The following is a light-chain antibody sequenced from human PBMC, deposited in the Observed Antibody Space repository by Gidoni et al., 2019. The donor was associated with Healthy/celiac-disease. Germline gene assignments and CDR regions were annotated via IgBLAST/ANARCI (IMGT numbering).Light chain of an antibody. CDR2: GAS. CDR1: QSVSSSY. CDR3: QQYGSSLWT. V-gene: IGKV3-20*01. J-gene: IGKJ1*01. Sequence: EIVLTQSPGTLSLSPGERATLSCRASQSVSSSYLAWYQQKPGQAPRLLIYGASSRATGLPDRFSGSGSGTDFTLTISRLEPEDFAVYYCQQYGSSLWTFGQXTKVEIK.